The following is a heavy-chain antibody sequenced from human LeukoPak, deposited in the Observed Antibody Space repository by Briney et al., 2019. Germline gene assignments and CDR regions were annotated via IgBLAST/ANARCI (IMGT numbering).Heavy chain of an antibody. Sequence: SETLSLTCTVSGVSIGSHYWSWIRQSPGKGLEWIGCVYNSGTTVYDPSLTGRVTISVDTSKNQYSLNLRSVTAADAAVYYCARDAYWGQGILVTVSS. CDR3: ARDAY. J-gene: IGHJ4*02. CDR2: VYNSGTT. V-gene: IGHV4-59*11. CDR1: GVSIGSHY.